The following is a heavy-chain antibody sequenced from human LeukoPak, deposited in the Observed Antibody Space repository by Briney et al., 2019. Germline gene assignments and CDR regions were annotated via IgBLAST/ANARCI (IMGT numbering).Heavy chain of an antibody. CDR2: INHSGST. J-gene: IGHJ4*02. D-gene: IGHD3-16*01. CDR1: GGSFSGYY. Sequence: SETLSLTCAVYGGSFSGYYWSWIRQPPGKGLEWIGEINHSGSTNYNPSLKGLVTISVDTSKNQFSLKLSSVTAADTAVYYCAKGLGGEPTDFDYWGQGTLVTVSS. V-gene: IGHV4-34*01. CDR3: AKGLGGEPTDFDY.